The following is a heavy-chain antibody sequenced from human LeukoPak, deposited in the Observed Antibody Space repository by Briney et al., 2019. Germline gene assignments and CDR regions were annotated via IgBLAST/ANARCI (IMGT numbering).Heavy chain of an antibody. CDR2: IKSKTDGGTT. CDR1: GFTFSNAW. CDR3: TTETKYYYDSSDY. D-gene: IGHD3-22*01. Sequence: PGGSLRLSCAASGFTFSNAWMSWVRQAPGKGLEWVGRIKSKTDGGTTDYAAPVKGRFTISRDDSKNTLYLQMNSLKTEDTAVYYCTTETKYYYDSSDYWGQGTLVTVSS. J-gene: IGHJ4*02. V-gene: IGHV3-15*01.